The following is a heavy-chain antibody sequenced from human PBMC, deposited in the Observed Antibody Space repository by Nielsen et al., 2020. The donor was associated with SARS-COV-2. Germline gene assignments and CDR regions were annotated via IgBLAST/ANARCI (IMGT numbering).Heavy chain of an antibody. CDR2: VIPIFGTP. V-gene: IGHV1-69*06. CDR1: GATFSNYT. Sequence: SVKVSCKASGATFSNYTITWVRQAPGQGLEWMGGVIPIFGTPNYAQKFQGRVTITADKSTSTAYMELSSLRSEDTAVYYCARIYDSSGYSYYYYGMDVWGQGTTVTVSS. J-gene: IGHJ6*02. D-gene: IGHD3-22*01. CDR3: ARIYDSSGYSYYYYGMDV.